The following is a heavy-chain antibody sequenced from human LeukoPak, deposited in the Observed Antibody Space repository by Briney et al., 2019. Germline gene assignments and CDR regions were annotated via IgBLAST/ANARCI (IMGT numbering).Heavy chain of an antibody. Sequence: GGSLRLSCAASGFTFSSYAMSWVRQAPGKGLEWVSTFSGSGGNTYYADSVKGRFTISRDNSKNTLYLQMNSLRAEDTAVYYCASPYVASHGAFDIWGQGTMVTVSS. J-gene: IGHJ3*02. V-gene: IGHV3-23*01. CDR2: FSGSGGNT. CDR3: ASPYVASHGAFDI. D-gene: IGHD5-12*01. CDR1: GFTFSSYA.